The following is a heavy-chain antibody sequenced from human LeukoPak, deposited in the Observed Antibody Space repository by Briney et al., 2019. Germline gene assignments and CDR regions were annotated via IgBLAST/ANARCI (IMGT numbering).Heavy chain of an antibody. V-gene: IGHV1-46*01. CDR1: GYTFTSYY. J-gene: IGHJ5*02. CDR2: INPSGGST. CDR3: ARDPEERYFDWLIAAHNWFDP. D-gene: IGHD3-9*01. Sequence: ASVKVSCKASGYTFTSYYMHWVRQAPGQGLEWMGIINPSGGSTSYAQKYQGRVTMTRNMSTSTVYMELSSLRSEDTAVYYCARDPEERYFDWLIAAHNWFDPWGQGTLVTVSS.